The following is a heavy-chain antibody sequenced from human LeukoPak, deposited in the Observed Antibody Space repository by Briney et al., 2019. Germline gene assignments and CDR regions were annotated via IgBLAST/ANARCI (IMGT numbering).Heavy chain of an antibody. D-gene: IGHD1-26*01. CDR2: ISGSGGST. V-gene: IGHV3-23*01. CDR3: ARMPSRELTAHPYYMDV. CDR1: GFTFSTYG. J-gene: IGHJ6*03. Sequence: SGGTLRLSCVASGFTFSTYGMSWVRQAPGKGLEWVSAISGSGGSTYYADSVKGRFTISRDNSKNTLYLQMNSLRAEDTAVYYCARMPSRELTAHPYYMDVWGKGTTVTVSS.